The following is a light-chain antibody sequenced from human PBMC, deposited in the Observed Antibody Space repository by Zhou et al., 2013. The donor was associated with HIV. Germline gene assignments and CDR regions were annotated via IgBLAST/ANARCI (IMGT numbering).Light chain of an antibody. V-gene: IGKV1-39*01. Sequence: DIQMTQSPSSLSASVGDRVTITCRASQTISNYLSWYRQKPGKAPNLLIYAASTLHRGVPSRFTGSGSGTDFTLTISSLQPEDVATYYCQQSYSIPRTFGPGTKVDIK. CDR2: AAS. CDR3: QQSYSIPRT. J-gene: IGKJ3*01. CDR1: QTISNY.